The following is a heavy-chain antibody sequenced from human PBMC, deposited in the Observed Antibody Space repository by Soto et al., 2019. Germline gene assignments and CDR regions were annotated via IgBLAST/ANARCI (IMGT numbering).Heavy chain of an antibody. CDR1: GYTFTSYA. D-gene: IGHD6-13*01. CDR2: INAGNGNT. J-gene: IGHJ4*02. Sequence: ASVKVSCKASGYTFTSYAMHWVRQAPGQRLEWMGWINAGNGNTKYSQKFQGRVTITRDTSASTAYMEMNSLKTEDTAVYYCTTRGPSSWTNFDYWGQGTLVTVSS. CDR3: TTRGPSSWTNFDY. V-gene: IGHV1-3*01.